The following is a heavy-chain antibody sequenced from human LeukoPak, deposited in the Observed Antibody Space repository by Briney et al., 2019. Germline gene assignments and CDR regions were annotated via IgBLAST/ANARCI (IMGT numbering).Heavy chain of an antibody. D-gene: IGHD3-22*01. CDR1: GFTFSDYY. CDR2: ISSSGSTI. Sequence: PGGSLRLSCAASGFTFSDYYMSWIRQAPGKGLEWVSYISSSGSTIYYADSVKGRFTISRDNAKSSLYLHMNSLRAEDTAVYYCARANYFDSSHFDYWGQGTLVTVSS. J-gene: IGHJ4*02. V-gene: IGHV3-11*01. CDR3: ARANYFDSSHFDY.